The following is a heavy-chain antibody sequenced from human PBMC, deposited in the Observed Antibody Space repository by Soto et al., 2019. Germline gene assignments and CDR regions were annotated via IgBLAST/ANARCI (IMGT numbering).Heavy chain of an antibody. V-gene: IGHV1-69*13. CDR2: IIPIFGTA. CDR3: ARTPSGVLRYFDWLRGTYYFDY. CDR1: GGTFSSYA. J-gene: IGHJ4*02. Sequence: SVKVSCKASGGTFSSYAISWVRQAPGQGLEWMGGIIPIFGTANYAQKFQGRVTITADESTSTAYMELSSLSSEDTAVYYCARTPSGVLRYFDWLRGTYYFDYWGQGTLVTVSS. D-gene: IGHD3-9*01.